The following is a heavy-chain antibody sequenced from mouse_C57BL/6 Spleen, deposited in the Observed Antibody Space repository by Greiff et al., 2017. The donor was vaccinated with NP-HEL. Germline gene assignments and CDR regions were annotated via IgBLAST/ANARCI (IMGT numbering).Heavy chain of an antibody. J-gene: IGHJ1*03. D-gene: IGHD1-1*01. CDR2: INPSTGGT. V-gene: IGHV1-42*01. CDR1: GYSFTGYY. CDR3: ARKKDGSSRYWYFDV. Sequence: EVQLQQSGPELVKPGASVKISCKASGYSFTGYYMNWVKQSPEKSLEWIGEINPSTGGTTYNQKFKAKATLTVDKSSSTAYMQLKSLTSEDSAVYYCARKKDGSSRYWYFDVWGTGTTVTVSS.